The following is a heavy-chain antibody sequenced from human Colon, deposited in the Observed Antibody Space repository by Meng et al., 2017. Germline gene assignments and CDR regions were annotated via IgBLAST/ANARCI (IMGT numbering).Heavy chain of an antibody. D-gene: IGHD3-9*01. Sequence: GESLKISCAASGFSFSDYPMHWVRQAPGKGLKHVSAISSNGGSTWYADSVKGRFSISRDNFKNTLYLQMGSLRVEDMAVYYCARGSGYDILAGYYDYWGQGTLVTVSS. V-gene: IGHV3-64*02. CDR1: GFSFSDYP. CDR3: ARGSGYDILAGYYDY. J-gene: IGHJ4*02. CDR2: ISSNGGST.